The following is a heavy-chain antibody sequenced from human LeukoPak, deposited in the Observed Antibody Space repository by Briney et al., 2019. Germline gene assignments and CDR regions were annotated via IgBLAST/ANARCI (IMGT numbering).Heavy chain of an antibody. V-gene: IGHV4-4*02. CDR1: GGSISSTNW. Sequence: PSETLSLTCAVSGGSISSTNWWSWVRQPPGKGLEWIGEIYHSGSVTYNLSLRSRVTISVDKSKNHFSLKLTSVTAADTAVYYCARQYSYGDPFDYWGQGTLVTVSS. J-gene: IGHJ4*02. CDR2: IYHSGSV. D-gene: IGHD5-18*01. CDR3: ARQYSYGDPFDY.